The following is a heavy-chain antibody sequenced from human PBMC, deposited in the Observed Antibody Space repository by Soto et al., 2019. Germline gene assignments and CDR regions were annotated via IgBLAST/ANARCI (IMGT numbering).Heavy chain of an antibody. CDR3: AKASSYDFWSGYYVDY. V-gene: IGHV3-23*01. CDR1: GFTFSSYA. J-gene: IGHJ4*02. D-gene: IGHD3-3*01. Sequence: EVQLLESGGGLVQPGGSLRLSCAASGFTFSSYAMSWVRQAPGKGLEWVSAISGSGGSTYYADSVKGRFTISRDNSKNTLYLQMTSLRAEDTAVYYCAKASSYDFWSGYYVDYWGQGTLVTVSS. CDR2: ISGSGGST.